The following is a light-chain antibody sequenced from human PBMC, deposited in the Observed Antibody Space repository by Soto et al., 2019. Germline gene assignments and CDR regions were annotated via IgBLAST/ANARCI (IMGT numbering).Light chain of an antibody. J-gene: IGLJ3*02. CDR1: ALPKQY. CDR3: QSADSSGTWV. CDR2: KDS. V-gene: IGLV3-25*02. Sequence: YELTQPPSVSVSPGQTARITCSGDALPKQYAYWYQQKPGQAPVLVIYKDSERPSGIPERFSGSSSGTTVTLTISGVQAEDEADYYCQSADSSGTWVFGGGTQLTVL.